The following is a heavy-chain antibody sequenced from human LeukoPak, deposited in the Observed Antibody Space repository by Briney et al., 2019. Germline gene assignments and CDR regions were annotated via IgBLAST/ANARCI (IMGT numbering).Heavy chain of an antibody. CDR3: ARDKSSGWYLDY. D-gene: IGHD6-19*01. V-gene: IGHV3-43*01. Sequence: GGSLRLSCAASGFTFDDYTMYWVRQVPGKGLECVALISWDADDTSYADSVKGRFTISRDNSKNTLYLQMNSLRAEDTAVYYCARDKSSGWYLDYWGQGTLVTVSS. CDR1: GFTFDDYT. J-gene: IGHJ4*02. CDR2: ISWDADDT.